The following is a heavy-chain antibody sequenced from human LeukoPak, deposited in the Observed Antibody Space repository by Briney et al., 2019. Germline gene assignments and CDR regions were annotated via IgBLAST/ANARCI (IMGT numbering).Heavy chain of an antibody. CDR1: GYTFTSHG. Sequence: ASVKVSCKASGYTFTSHGITWVRQAPGQGLEWVGWISAYNGDTKYPEILQGRVTLSTDTSTNTVYMELRSLRSDDTAVYYCARDSDGSGSYNFDYWGQGTLVTVSS. J-gene: IGHJ4*02. D-gene: IGHD3-10*01. CDR2: ISAYNGDT. V-gene: IGHV1-18*01. CDR3: ARDSDGSGSYNFDY.